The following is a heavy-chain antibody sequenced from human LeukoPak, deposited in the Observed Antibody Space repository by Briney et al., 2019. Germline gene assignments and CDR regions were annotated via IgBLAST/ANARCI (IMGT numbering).Heavy chain of an antibody. CDR1: GGSISSSSYY. Sequence: SETLSLTCTVSGGSISSSSYYWGWIRQPPGKGLEWIGSIYYSGSPNYNPSLKSRVTISVDTSKNQFSLKLSSVTAADTAVYYCARGDPTNIVVVVAATDYFDYWGQGTLVTVSS. CDR3: ARGDPTNIVVVVAATDYFDY. CDR2: IYYSGSP. V-gene: IGHV4-39*07. J-gene: IGHJ4*02. D-gene: IGHD2-15*01.